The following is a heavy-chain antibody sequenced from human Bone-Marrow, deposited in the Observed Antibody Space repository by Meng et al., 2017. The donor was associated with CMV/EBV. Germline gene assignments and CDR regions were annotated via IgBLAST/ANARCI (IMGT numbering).Heavy chain of an antibody. D-gene: IGHD1-26*01. CDR3: ALSGSHPHNYYYYGMDV. V-gene: IGHV3-48*04. J-gene: IGHJ6*02. Sequence: GGSLRLSCAASGFTFSSYDMNWVRQAPGKGLEWFSYISSSSSTIYYADSVKGRFTISRDNARNSLSLQMNSLRAEDTAVYYCALSGSHPHNYYYYGMDVWGQGTTVTVSS. CDR1: GFTFSSYD. CDR2: ISSSSSTI.